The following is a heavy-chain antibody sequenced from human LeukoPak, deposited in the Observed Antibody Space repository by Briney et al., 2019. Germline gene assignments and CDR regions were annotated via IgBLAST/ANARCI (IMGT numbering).Heavy chain of an antibody. Sequence: TGGSLRPSCAGSGFNFGGNTMSWVRQAPGRGLEWVSAISNTGGRTDYADSVRGRFTISRDNSKSTLYLQMDSLRAEDTAVYYCARDEDTSALSEYWGQGTLVTVSS. J-gene: IGHJ4*02. V-gene: IGHV3-23*01. CDR2: ISNTGGRT. CDR1: GFNFGGNT. CDR3: ARDEDTSALSEY. D-gene: IGHD2/OR15-2a*01.